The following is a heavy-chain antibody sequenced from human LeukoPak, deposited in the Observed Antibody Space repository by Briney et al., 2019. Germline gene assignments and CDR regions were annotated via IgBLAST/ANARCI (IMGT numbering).Heavy chain of an antibody. CDR1: GNSISSGDNY. D-gene: IGHD3-22*01. Sequence: SQTLSLTCTVSGNSISSGDNYWSWLRQPAGKGLEWIGRIYTSGSTNYNPSLKSRVTISGDTSKNQFSLRLSSVTAADTAVYYCARASYSYDINGWVPFDYWGQGTLVTVSS. CDR2: IYTSGST. CDR3: ARASYSYDINGWVPFDY. J-gene: IGHJ4*02. V-gene: IGHV4-61*02.